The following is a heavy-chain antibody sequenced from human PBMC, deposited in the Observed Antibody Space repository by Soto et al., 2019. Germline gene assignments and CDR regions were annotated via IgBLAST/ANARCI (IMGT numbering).Heavy chain of an antibody. CDR2: VYNSGNT. D-gene: IGHD6-19*01. J-gene: IGHJ4*02. CDR3: ARTHWVSGTDY. V-gene: IGHV4-4*07. CDR1: GGSMTGYL. Sequence: QVQLQESGPGLVKPSETLSLTCTVSGGSMTGYLWSWIRQPAGKALEWIGHVYNSGNTDYNHSLASGITMAVDTSKRQFSLKVKFVTDANTAVYYCARTHWVSGTDYWGQGILVTVSS.